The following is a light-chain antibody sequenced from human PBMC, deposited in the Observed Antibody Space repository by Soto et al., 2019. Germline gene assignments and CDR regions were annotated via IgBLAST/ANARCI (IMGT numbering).Light chain of an antibody. Sequence: HSALTQPPSLSGSPAPRHTISCTVRYSNIRADYDVHWYQQLPETTPTLLFDHNKNRPSGVPDPSSNSKSGTSASLVITGLHAEDEADYYCQSYDISLDAYVFGTGTKVTVL. CDR2: HNK. CDR1: YSNIRADYD. V-gene: IGLV1-40*01. J-gene: IGLJ1*01. CDR3: QSYDISLDAYV.